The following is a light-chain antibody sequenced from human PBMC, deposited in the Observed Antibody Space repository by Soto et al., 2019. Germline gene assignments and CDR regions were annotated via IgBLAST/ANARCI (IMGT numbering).Light chain of an antibody. CDR3: QQYSNWPLWT. J-gene: IGKJ1*01. CDR2: GAS. V-gene: IGKV3-15*01. Sequence: EIVMTQSPDTLSVSPGERATLSCRASQSVSSNLAWYQQKPGQAPRLLIYGASTRATGIPARFSGSGSGTEFTLTISSLQSEDFAVYYCQQYSNWPLWTFGQGNKVEIK. CDR1: QSVSSN.